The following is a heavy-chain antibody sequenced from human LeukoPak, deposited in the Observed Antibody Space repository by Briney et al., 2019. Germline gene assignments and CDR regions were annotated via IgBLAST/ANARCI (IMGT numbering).Heavy chain of an antibody. CDR2: IIGNSASV. J-gene: IGHJ4*02. V-gene: IGHV3-23*01. CDR3: ATRNCTGTTGFPLDY. D-gene: IGHD1-7*01. Sequence: PGGSLRLSCVASGLTFSVAGIHWVRQAPGKGLGWVSAIIGNSASVYYKDSVKGRFTISRDNSKNTLYLHMNRLRAEDTAIYYCATRNCTGTTGFPLDYWGQGTLVTVSS. CDR1: GLTFSVAG.